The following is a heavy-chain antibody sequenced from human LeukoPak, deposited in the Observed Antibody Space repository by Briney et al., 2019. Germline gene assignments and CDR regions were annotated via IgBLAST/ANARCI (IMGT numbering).Heavy chain of an antibody. D-gene: IGHD3-9*01. CDR1: GFTFSSYA. CDR2: ISYDGNNK. J-gene: IGHJ4*02. Sequence: GGSLRLSCAASGFTFSSYAMHWVRQAPGKGLEWMALISYDGNNKYYADSVKGRFTISRDNSKNTLYLQMNSLRAEDTAVYYCAKCPSGVLRYFAPIDYWGQGTLVTVSS. V-gene: IGHV3-30-3*02. CDR3: AKCPSGVLRYFAPIDY.